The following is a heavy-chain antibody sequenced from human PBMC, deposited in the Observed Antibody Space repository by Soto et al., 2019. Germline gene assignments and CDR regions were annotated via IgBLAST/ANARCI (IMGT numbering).Heavy chain of an antibody. CDR3: ARGGVQLERRGIMYNWFDP. D-gene: IGHD1-1*01. CDR1: GGSFSDYF. J-gene: IGHJ5*02. CDR2: INHSGST. Sequence: PSETLSLTCAVYGGSFSDYFWTWIRQPPGKGLEWIGEINHSGSTNFNPSLKSRVAISVDTSKNQFSLKLSSVTAADTAAYYCARGGVQLERRGIMYNWFDPWGQGTLVTVSS. V-gene: IGHV4-34*01.